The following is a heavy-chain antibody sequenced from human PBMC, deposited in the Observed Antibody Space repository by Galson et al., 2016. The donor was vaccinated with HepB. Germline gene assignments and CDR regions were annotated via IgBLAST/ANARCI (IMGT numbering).Heavy chain of an antibody. J-gene: IGHJ4*02. D-gene: IGHD4-17*01. CDR2: IYPGDSDT. V-gene: IGHV5-51*01. CDR1: GYTFTNYW. Sequence: QSGAEVKKPGESLRISCKGSGYTFTNYWIGWVRQMPGKGLEWMGTIYPGDSDTAYSPSFQGQVTMSVDKSITTAYLHWAALKASDTATYYCARMAFGDSDIDFWGQGTQVTVSS. CDR3: ARMAFGDSDIDF.